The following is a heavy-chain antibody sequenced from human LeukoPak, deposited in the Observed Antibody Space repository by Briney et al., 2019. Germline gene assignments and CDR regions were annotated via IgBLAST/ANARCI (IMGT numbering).Heavy chain of an antibody. CDR1: GLTLSGSP. Sequence: AGGSLRLSCAASGLTLSGSPRNGVRRASGKGLEWVGGIRSKANSYATAYAASVKGRFTISRDDSKNTAYLQMNSLKTEDTAVYYCTRYGSGRGELGLYWGQGTLVTVSS. D-gene: IGHD3-10*01. J-gene: IGHJ4*02. CDR3: TRYGSGRGELGLY. CDR2: IRSKANSYAT. V-gene: IGHV3-73*01.